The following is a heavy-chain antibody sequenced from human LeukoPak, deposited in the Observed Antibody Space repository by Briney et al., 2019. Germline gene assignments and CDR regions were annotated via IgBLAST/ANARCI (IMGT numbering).Heavy chain of an antibody. J-gene: IGHJ5*02. CDR2: IYYSGST. CDR3: ARHWSWQQLPSFDP. D-gene: IGHD6-13*01. V-gene: IGHV4-59*08. CDR1: GGSISSYY. Sequence: SETLSPTCTVSGGSISSYYWSWIRQPPGKGLEWIGYIYYSGSTNYNPSLRSRVTISVDTSKNQFSLKLSSVTAADTAVYYCARHWSWQQLPSFDPRGQGTLVTVSS.